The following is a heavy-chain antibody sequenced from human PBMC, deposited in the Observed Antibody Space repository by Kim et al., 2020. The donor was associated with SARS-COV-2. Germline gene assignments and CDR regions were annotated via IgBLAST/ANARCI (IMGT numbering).Heavy chain of an antibody. J-gene: IGHJ4*02. D-gene: IGHD3-10*01. CDR3: TRERIDYYGSGT. V-gene: IGHV3-49*02. Sequence: EYAASVKGRFTISRDDCKSIAYLQMNSLRTEDTAVYYCTRERIDYYGSGTWGQGTLVTVSS.